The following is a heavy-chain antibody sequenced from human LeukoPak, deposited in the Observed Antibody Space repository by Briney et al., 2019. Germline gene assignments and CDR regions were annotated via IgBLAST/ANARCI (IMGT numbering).Heavy chain of an antibody. CDR3: ARDSVYGDAFDI. CDR1: GGTFSSYA. D-gene: IGHD5/OR15-5a*01. Sequence: SVKVSCKASGGTFSSYAISWVRQAPGQGLEWMGGIIPIFGTANYAQKFQGRVTITADKSTSTAYMELSSLRSEDTAVYYCARDSVYGDAFDIWGQGTMVTVSS. V-gene: IGHV1-69*06. J-gene: IGHJ3*02. CDR2: IIPIFGTA.